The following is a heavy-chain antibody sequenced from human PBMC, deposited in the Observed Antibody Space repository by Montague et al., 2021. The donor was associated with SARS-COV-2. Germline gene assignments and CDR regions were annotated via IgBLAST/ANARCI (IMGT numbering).Heavy chain of an antibody. CDR1: GSSFGGYY. CDR3: ARLRDGVVPSPILGVGPFYSYYYMDV. J-gene: IGHJ6*03. V-gene: IGHV4-34*01. CDR2: INHGGGT. Sequence: SETLSLTCAVHGSSFGGYYWNWIRQSPGKGLEWIGEINHGGGTKFSPSLKGRLTISTDTSKNQFSLKLTSVAAADTAVYYCARLRDGVVPSPILGVGPFYSYYYMDVWGRGTPVTVSS. D-gene: IGHD3-10*01.